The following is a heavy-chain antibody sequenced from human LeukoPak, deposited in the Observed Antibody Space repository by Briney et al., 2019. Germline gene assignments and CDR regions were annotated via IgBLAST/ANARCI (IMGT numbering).Heavy chain of an antibody. V-gene: IGHV1-46*01. CDR3: ARETDQLLSARSCSWFDP. J-gene: IGHJ5*02. Sequence: ASVKVSCKASGYTFTSYYMHWVRQAPGQGLEWMGIINPSGGSTSYAQKFQGRVTITADKSTSTAYMELSSLRSEDTAVYYCARETDQLLSARSCSWFDPWGQGTLVTVSS. CDR2: INPSGGST. CDR1: GYTFTSYY. D-gene: IGHD2-2*01.